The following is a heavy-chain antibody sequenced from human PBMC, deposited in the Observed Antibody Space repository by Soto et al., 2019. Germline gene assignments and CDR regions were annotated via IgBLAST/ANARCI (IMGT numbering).Heavy chain of an antibody. J-gene: IGHJ1*01. CDR3: ARDLYYDSRGYTYFQH. CDR1: GYIFTCYG. CDR2: ISAYNGNT. V-gene: IGHV1-18*01. Sequence: ASVKVSCKASGYIFTCYGIRWVRQAPGQGLEWMGWISAYNGNTNYAQKLQGRVTMTTEISTSTAYMELRSLRSDDTAVYYCARDLYYDSRGYTYFQHWGQGTLVTVSS. D-gene: IGHD3-22*01.